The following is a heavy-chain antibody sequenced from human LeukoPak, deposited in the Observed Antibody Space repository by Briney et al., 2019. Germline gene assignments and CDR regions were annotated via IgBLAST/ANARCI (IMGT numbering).Heavy chain of an antibody. V-gene: IGHV3-33*01. CDR3: AGSIAVTGTIDY. Sequence: TGRSLRLSCAASGFTFSSYGMHWVRQAPGKGLEWVAVIWYDGSNKYYADSVKGRFTISRDNSKNTLYLQMNSLRAEDTAVYYCAGSIAVTGTIDYWGQGTPVTVSS. CDR1: GFTFSSYG. CDR2: IWYDGSNK. D-gene: IGHD6-19*01. J-gene: IGHJ4*02.